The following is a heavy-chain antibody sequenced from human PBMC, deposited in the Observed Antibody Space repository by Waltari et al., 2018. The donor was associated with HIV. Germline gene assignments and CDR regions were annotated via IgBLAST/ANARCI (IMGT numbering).Heavy chain of an antibody. CDR2: ISGSGGST. J-gene: IGHJ6*02. CDR3: ASDGYCSSTSCYHYYYYGMDV. CDR1: GFTFSSYA. D-gene: IGHD2-2*01. Sequence: EVQLLESGGGLVQPGGSLRLSCAASGFTFSSYAMSWVRQAPGKGLAGVSAISGSGGSTYYADSVKGRFTISRDNSKNTLYLQMNSLRAEDTAVYYCASDGYCSSTSCYHYYYYGMDVWGQGTTVTVSS. V-gene: IGHV3-23*01.